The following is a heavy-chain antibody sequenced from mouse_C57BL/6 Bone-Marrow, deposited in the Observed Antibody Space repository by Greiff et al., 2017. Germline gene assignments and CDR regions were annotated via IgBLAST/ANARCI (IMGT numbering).Heavy chain of an antibody. CDR1: GYTFTDYY. D-gene: IGHD1-1*01. V-gene: IGHV1-26*01. J-gene: IGHJ4*01. Sequence: EVQLQQSGPELVKPGASVKISCKASGYTFTDYYMNWVNQSHGKSLEWIGDINPNNGGISYNQKLKGKATLTVDKSSSTAYMELRSLTSEDSAVYYGARDPITTVVDYAMDYWGQGTSVTVSS. CDR2: INPNNGGI. CDR3: ARDPITTVVDYAMDY.